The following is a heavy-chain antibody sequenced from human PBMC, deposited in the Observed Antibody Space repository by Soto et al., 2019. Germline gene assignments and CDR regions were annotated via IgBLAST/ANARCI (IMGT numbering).Heavy chain of an antibody. CDR3: AKILSTVTTYYYGMDV. D-gene: IGHD4-17*01. Sequence: GSLRLSCAASGFSFSTYPIVWVRQAPGKRLEAVSSISGSGGKTYYKDSVKGRFTISRDNSKNTVDLQMNSLRPEDTAVYYCAKILSTVTTYYYGMDVWGQGTPVTVSS. CDR2: ISGSGGKT. J-gene: IGHJ6*02. V-gene: IGHV3-23*01. CDR1: GFSFSTYP.